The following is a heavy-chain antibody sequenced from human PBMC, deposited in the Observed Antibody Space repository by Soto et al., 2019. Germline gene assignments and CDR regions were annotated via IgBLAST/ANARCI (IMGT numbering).Heavy chain of an antibody. CDR1: GFTFDDYA. Sequence: GGSLRLSCAASGFTFDDYAMHWVRQAPGKGLEWVSGISWNSGSIGYADSVKGRFTISRDNAKNSLYLQMNSLRAEDTALYYCAKGYVYGDYEEQLDYWGQGTLVTVSS. D-gene: IGHD4-17*01. J-gene: IGHJ4*02. CDR3: AKGYVYGDYEEQLDY. V-gene: IGHV3-9*01. CDR2: ISWNSGSI.